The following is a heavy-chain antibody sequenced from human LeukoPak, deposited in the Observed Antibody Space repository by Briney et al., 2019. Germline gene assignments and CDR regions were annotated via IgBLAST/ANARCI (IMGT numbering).Heavy chain of an antibody. CDR1: GGTCSSYA. V-gene: IGHV1-69*05. CDR2: IIPIFGTA. J-gene: IGHJ5*02. D-gene: IGHD3-3*01. Sequence: SVKVSCKASGGTCSSYAISWVRQAPGQGLEWMGGIIPIFGTANYAQKFQGRVTITTDESTSTAYMELSSLRSEDPAVYYCARAGFTIFGVASRFDPWGQGTLVTVSS. CDR3: ARAGFTIFGVASRFDP.